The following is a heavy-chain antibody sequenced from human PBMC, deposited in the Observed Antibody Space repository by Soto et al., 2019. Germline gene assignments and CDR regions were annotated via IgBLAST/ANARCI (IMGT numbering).Heavy chain of an antibody. CDR1: GGTFSSYA. CDR2: IIPFFGTA. Sequence: QVQLVQSGAEVKKPGSSVKVSCKASGGTFSSYAISWVRQAPGQGLEWMGGIIPFFGTANYAQKFQGRVTITADKSTSTAYMELSSLRSEDTAVYYCARSRYCSSTSCYTRWYFDLWGRGTLVTVSS. D-gene: IGHD2-2*02. V-gene: IGHV1-69*06. J-gene: IGHJ2*01. CDR3: ARSRYCSSTSCYTRWYFDL.